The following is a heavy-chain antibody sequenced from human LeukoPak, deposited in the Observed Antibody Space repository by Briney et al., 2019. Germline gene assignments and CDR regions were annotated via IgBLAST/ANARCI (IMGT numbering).Heavy chain of an antibody. V-gene: IGHV3-7*01. CDR1: GFTFNRCW. Sequence: PGGSLRLSCVVSGFTFNRCWMNWVRQAPGKGLEWVAHINPDGRDTYYVDSVKGRFTISRDNAQNSMYLQMNSPRVEDTAVYYCTSWGDTTAEYFQRWGQGTLVTVSS. CDR2: INPDGRDT. J-gene: IGHJ1*01. D-gene: IGHD2-21*02. CDR3: TSWGDTTAEYFQR.